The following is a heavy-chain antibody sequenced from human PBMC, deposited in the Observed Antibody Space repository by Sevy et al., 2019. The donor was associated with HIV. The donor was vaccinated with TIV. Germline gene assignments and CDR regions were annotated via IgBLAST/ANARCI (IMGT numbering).Heavy chain of an antibody. D-gene: IGHD3-22*01. Sequence: VGSLRLSCAASGFDFRDFAMSWVRQAPGKGLEWVSSISDRGGSTYYADSVKGRFTISRDNSKNTLYLQMNSLRVEDTAVYYCAKRPYYYDSSGYDGPPPGAFDIWGQGTMVTVSS. CDR1: GFDFRDFA. CDR3: AKRPYYYDSSGYDGPPPGAFDI. J-gene: IGHJ3*02. CDR2: ISDRGGST. V-gene: IGHV3-23*01.